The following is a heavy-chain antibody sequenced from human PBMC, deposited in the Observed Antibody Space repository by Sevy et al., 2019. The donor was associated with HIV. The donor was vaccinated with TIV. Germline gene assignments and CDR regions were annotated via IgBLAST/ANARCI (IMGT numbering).Heavy chain of an antibody. J-gene: IGHJ4*02. D-gene: IGHD4-4*01. CDR3: ARDPFSKADY. CDR1: GFTFSSYW. CDR2: INQDGSGK. Sequence: GGSLRLSCAGSGFTFSSYWMSWVRLAPGKGLEWVANINQDGSGKNYVDSVKGRFTISRDNAKNSLYLQMNSLRAEDTAVYYCARDPFSKADYWGQGTLVTVSS. V-gene: IGHV3-7*01.